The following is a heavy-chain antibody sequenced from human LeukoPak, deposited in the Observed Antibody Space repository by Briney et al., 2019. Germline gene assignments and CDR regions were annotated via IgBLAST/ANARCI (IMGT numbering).Heavy chain of an antibody. Sequence: SETLSLTCTVSGGSISSYYWSWIRRPPGKGLEWIGYIYYSGSTNYNPSLKSRVTISVDTSKNQFSLKLSSVTAADTAVYYCARDNQGVVDYWGQGTLVTVSS. J-gene: IGHJ4*02. CDR1: GGSISSYY. CDR2: IYYSGST. CDR3: ARDNQGVVDY. D-gene: IGHD3-10*01. V-gene: IGHV4-59*01.